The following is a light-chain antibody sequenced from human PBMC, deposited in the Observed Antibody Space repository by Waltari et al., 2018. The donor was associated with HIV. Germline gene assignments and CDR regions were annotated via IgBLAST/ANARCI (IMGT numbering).Light chain of an antibody. CDR2: SAS. CDR1: QGVNTY. CDR3: QQLNSYPLT. Sequence: DIHLTQSPSFLSASVGDTVTITCRASQGVNTYLALYQQRPGEVPKLLIYSASTLKTGVPSRFSGSVSGTEFSLTISGLQPEDLATYYCQQLNSYPLTFGGGTTLEIK. V-gene: IGKV1-9*01. J-gene: IGKJ4*02.